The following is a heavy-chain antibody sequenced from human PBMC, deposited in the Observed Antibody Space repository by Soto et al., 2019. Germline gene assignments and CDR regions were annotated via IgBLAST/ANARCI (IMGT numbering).Heavy chain of an antibody. D-gene: IGHD3-16*01. CDR2: IYYSGST. Sequence: SETLSLTCTVSGGSISSSSYYWGWIRQPPGKELEWIGSIYYSGSTYYNPSLKSRVTISVDTSKNQFSLKLSSVTAADTAVYYCARDRGTHYWYFDLWGRGTLVTVSS. J-gene: IGHJ2*01. CDR1: GGSISSSSYY. V-gene: IGHV4-39*07. CDR3: ARDRGTHYWYFDL.